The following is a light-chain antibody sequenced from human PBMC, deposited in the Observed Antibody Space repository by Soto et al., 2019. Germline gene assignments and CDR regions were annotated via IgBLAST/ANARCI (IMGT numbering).Light chain of an antibody. CDR1: RGIMTD. CDR2: AAS. J-gene: IGKJ1*01. V-gene: IGKV1-6*01. CDR3: LQDYNYPLA. Sequence: AIQMTQSPSSLSASVGDRVTITCRASRGIMTDLAWYQQKPGKAPKVLIYAASSLQSGVPLRFSGSGSGTDFTLTISSLQPEDFATYYCLQDYNYPLAFGQGTKVEIK.